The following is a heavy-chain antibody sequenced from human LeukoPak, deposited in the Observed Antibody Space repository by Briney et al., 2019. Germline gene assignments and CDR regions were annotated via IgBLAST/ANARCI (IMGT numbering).Heavy chain of an antibody. CDR3: ARLAPELEPRLDY. J-gene: IGHJ4*02. V-gene: IGHV3-48*04. CDR2: ISSSSSTI. CDR1: GFTFSSYS. Sequence: GVSLRLSCAASGFTFSSYSMNWVRQAPGKGLEWVSYISSSSSTIYYADSVKGRFTISRDNAKNSLYLQMNSLRAEDTAVYYCARLAPELEPRLDYWGQGTLVTVSS. D-gene: IGHD1-14*01.